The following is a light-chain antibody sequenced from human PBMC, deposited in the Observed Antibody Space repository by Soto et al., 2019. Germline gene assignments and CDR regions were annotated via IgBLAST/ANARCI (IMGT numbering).Light chain of an antibody. CDR3: CVSPGSLTWL. CDR1: SSGVGDSSH. Sequence: QSALTQPRSVSGSPGQSVTISCTATSSGVGDSSHVSWYQLHPGKAPKLMIYEVNNRPSGVPDRFSGSKSGSTASLTISWLQAEDEAEDYFCVSPGSLTWLFGGGTKLTVL. V-gene: IGLV2-11*01. CDR2: EVN. J-gene: IGLJ3*02.